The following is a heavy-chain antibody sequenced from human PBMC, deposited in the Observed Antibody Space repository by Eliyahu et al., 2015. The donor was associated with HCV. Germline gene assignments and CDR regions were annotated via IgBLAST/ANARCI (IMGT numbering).Heavy chain of an antibody. CDR2: IIPIFGTA. V-gene: IGHV1-69*01. Sequence: QVQLVQSGAEVKKPGSSVKVSCKASGGTFSSSAISWVRQAPGQGLEWMGGIIPIFGTANYAQKFQGRVTITADESTSTAYMELSSLRSEDTAVYYCARRRSDYYGSGSYQGDGAFDIWGQGTMVTVSS. CDR1: GGTFSSSA. CDR3: ARRRSDYYGSGSYQGDGAFDI. J-gene: IGHJ3*02. D-gene: IGHD3-10*01.